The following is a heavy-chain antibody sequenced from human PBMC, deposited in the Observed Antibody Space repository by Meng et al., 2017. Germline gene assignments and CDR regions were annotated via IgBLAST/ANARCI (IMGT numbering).Heavy chain of an antibody. CDR1: GFTFSRYA. CDR2: ISYDGSDK. V-gene: IGHV3-30*01. CDR3: ARDSSPQAIFGVGVLDV. Sequence: GESLKISCAASGFTFSRYAMHWVRQAPGKGLEWVALISYDGSDKYYADSVEGRFTISRDNSKNTLYLQMNSLRAEDIAVYYCARDSSPQAIFGVGVLDVWGQGNMVTVSS. J-gene: IGHJ6*01. D-gene: IGHD3-3*02.